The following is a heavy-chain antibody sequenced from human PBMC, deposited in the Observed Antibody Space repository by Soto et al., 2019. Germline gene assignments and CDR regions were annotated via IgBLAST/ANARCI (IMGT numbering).Heavy chain of an antibody. CDR3: ARDFGSVPKSMRPIAAAGTGAFDI. D-gene: IGHD6-13*01. J-gene: IGHJ3*02. CDR1: GFTFSSYA. V-gene: IGHV3-30-3*01. Sequence: QVQLVESGGGVVQPGRSLRLSCAASGFTFSSYAMHWVLQAPGKGLEWVAVISYDGSNKYYADSVKGRFTISRDNSKNTLYLQMNRLRAEGTAVYYCARDFGSVPKSMRPIAAAGTGAFDIWGQGTIVTDSS. CDR2: ISYDGSNK.